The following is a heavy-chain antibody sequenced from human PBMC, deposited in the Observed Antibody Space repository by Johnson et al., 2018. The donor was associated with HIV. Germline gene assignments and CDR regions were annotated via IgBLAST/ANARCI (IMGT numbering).Heavy chain of an antibody. J-gene: IGHJ3*02. CDR3: ARESANSGRYSGAFDI. CDR2: IYSGGTT. D-gene: IGHD1-26*01. CDR1: GFTVSSNY. V-gene: IGHV3-53*01. Sequence: VQLVESGGGLVQPGRSLRLSCAASGFTVSSNYMSWVRQATGTGREWVSVIYSGGTTYYADYVKGRLTISREHSKNTLDLQMNSRRAEDTAVDYCARESANSGRYSGAFDIWGQGTMVTVSS.